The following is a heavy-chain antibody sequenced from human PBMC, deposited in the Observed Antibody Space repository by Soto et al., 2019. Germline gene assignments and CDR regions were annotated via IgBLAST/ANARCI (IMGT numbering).Heavy chain of an antibody. J-gene: IGHJ4*02. D-gene: IGHD3-3*01. V-gene: IGHV1-24*01. CDR1: GYTLTELS. CDR3: ATTSDNDFWSGYSH. CDR2: FDPEDGET. Sequence: ASVKVSCKVSGYTLTELSMHWVRQALGKGLEWMGGFDPEDGETIYAQKFQGRVTMTEDTSTDTAYMELSSLRSEDTAVYYCATTSDNDFWSGYSHWGQGTLVTVSS.